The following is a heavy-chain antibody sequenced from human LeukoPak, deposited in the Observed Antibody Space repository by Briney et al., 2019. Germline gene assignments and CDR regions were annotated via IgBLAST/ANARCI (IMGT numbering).Heavy chain of an antibody. D-gene: IGHD3-10*01. V-gene: IGHV3-7*01. CDR3: ARTPDGADY. Sequence: GGSLRLSCAASGFTFNNYWMTWFRQAPGKGLEWVANIKQDGTEIFYVDSVRGRFIISRDNAENSLYLQMNSLRVGDTAVYYCARTPDGADYWGQGTLVTVSS. CDR1: GFTFNNYW. CDR2: IKQDGTEI. J-gene: IGHJ4*02.